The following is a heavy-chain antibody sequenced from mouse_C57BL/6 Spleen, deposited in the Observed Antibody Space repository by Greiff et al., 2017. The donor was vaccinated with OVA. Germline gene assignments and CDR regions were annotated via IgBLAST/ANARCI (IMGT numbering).Heavy chain of an antibody. CDR3: ARGELPWFAY. CDR1: GFTFSDYG. Sequence: EVMLVESGGGLVKPGGSLKLSCAASGFTFSDYGMHWVRQAPGKGLEWVAYISSGSSTIYYADTVKGRFTISRDNAKNTLFLQMTSLRSEDTAMYYCARGELPWFAYWGQGTLVTVSA. CDR2: ISSGSSTI. V-gene: IGHV5-17*01. J-gene: IGHJ3*01.